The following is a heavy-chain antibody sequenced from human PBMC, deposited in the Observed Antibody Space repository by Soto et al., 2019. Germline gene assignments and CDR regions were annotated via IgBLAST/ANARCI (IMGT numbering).Heavy chain of an antibody. D-gene: IGHD5-12*01. CDR1: GFTFSSYA. CDR3: AKPGYDYDAFDI. V-gene: IGHV3-23*01. CDR2: ISGSGGST. J-gene: IGHJ3*02. Sequence: GSLRLSCAASGFTFSSYAMSWVRQAPGKGLEWVSAISGSGGSTYYADSVKGRFTISRDNSKNTLYLQMNSLRAEDTAVYYCAKPGYDYDAFDIWGQGTMVTVSS.